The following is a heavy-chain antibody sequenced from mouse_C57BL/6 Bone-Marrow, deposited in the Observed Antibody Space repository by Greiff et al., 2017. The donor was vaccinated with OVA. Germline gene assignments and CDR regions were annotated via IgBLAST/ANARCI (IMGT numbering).Heavy chain of an antibody. J-gene: IGHJ4*01. CDR2: ISSGGSYT. CDR3: ARGDYSSPYAMDY. Sequence: EVQVVESGGDLVKPGGSLKLSCAASGFTFSSYGMSWVRQTPDKRLEWVATISSGGSYTYYPDSVKGRFTISRDNAKNTLYLQMSSLKSEDTAMYYCARGDYSSPYAMDYWGQGTSVTVSS. V-gene: IGHV5-6*01. CDR1: GFTFSSYG. D-gene: IGHD1-1*01.